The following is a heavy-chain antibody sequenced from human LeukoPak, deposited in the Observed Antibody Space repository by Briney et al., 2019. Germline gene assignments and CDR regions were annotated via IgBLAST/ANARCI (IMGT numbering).Heavy chain of an antibody. V-gene: IGHV3-21*01. CDR3: ARAMGYSSGWYDALDI. D-gene: IGHD6-19*01. CDR1: GFTISSYS. CDR2: ISSSGSYI. J-gene: IGHJ3*02. Sequence: GGSLRLSCASSGFTISSYSMNWVRQAPGKGLKWVSSISSSGSYIYYADSVKGRFTISRDNAKNSLYLQMNSLRAEDTAVYYCARAMGYSSGWYDALDIWGQGTMVTFSS.